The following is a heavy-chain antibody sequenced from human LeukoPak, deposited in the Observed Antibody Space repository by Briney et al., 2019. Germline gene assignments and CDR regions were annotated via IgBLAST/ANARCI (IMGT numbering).Heavy chain of an antibody. CDR1: GGTFSSYA. CDR2: IIPIFGTA. D-gene: IGHD5-12*01. CDR3: ARAHLSLRYYYYYMDV. J-gene: IGHJ6*03. V-gene: IGHV1-69*05. Sequence: SVKVSCKASGGTFSSYAISWVRQAPGQGLEWMGGIIPIFGTANYAQKFQGRVTITTDESTSTAYMELSSLRSEDTAVYYCARAHLSLRYYYYYMDVWGKGTTVTVSS.